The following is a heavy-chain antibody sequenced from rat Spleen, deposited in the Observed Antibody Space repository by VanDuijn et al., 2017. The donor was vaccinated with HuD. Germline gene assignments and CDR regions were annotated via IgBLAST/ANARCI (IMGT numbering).Heavy chain of an antibody. CDR1: GFNFNDHW. CDR2: IWGDGST. Sequence: VQLVESGGGLVQPGRSLKLSCVASGFNFNDHWMGWVRQAPTKGLEWMGGIWGDGSTDYNSALKSRLSISRDTSKSQVFLQMNSLQPEDTGTYYCARHDYSGDVDFEYWGQGVRVTVSS. J-gene: IGHJ2*01. CDR3: ARHDYSGDVDFEY. D-gene: IGHD1-1*01. V-gene: IGHV2-1*01.